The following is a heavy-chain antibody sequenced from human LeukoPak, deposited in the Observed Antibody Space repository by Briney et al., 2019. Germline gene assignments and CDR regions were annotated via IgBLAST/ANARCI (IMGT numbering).Heavy chain of an antibody. CDR3: ARHGGVRSYNWFDP. Sequence: SETLSLTCTVSGGSISSSSYYWGWIRQPPGKGLEWIGSIYYSGSTYYNPSLKSRVTISVDTSKNQFSLKLSSVTAADTAVYYCARHGGVRSYNWFDPWGQGTLVTVSS. J-gene: IGHJ5*02. V-gene: IGHV4-39*01. CDR1: GGSISSSSYY. CDR2: IYYSGST. D-gene: IGHD3-16*01.